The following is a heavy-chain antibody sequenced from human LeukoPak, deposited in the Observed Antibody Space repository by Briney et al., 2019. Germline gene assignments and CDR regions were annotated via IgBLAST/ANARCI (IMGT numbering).Heavy chain of an antibody. D-gene: IGHD3-3*01. V-gene: IGHV3-9*01. CDR3: AREPFWSGYYSNLHFDY. CDR1: GFTFDDYG. J-gene: IGHJ4*02. Sequence: GGSLRLSCAASGFTFDDYGMHWVRQAPGKGLEWVSGISWNSDSVGYADSVKGRFTISRDNAKNSLYLQMNSLRAEDTAVYYCAREPFWSGYYSNLHFDYWGQGTLVTVSS. CDR2: ISWNSDSV.